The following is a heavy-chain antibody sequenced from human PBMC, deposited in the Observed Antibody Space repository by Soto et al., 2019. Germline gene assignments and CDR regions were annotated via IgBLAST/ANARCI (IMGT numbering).Heavy chain of an antibody. CDR2: IYYSGST. Sequence: SETLSLTCTVSGGSISSYYWSWIRQPPGKGLEWIGYIYYSGSTNYNPSLKSRVTISVDTSKNQFSLKLSSVTAADTAVYYCARIQLWFSLPNYMDVWGKGTTVTVSS. CDR1: GGSISSYY. V-gene: IGHV4-59*01. CDR3: ARIQLWFSLPNYMDV. J-gene: IGHJ6*03. D-gene: IGHD5-18*01.